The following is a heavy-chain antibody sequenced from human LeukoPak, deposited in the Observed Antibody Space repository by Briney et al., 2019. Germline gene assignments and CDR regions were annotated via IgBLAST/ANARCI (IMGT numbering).Heavy chain of an antibody. CDR3: ARAGIYGGGKSYAFDV. J-gene: IGHJ3*01. Sequence: PGGSLRLSCAASGFTFSSYAMSWVRQAPGKGLEWVSSISNDGYYIHYADSLQGRFTISRDNARNSLYLQMNSLRAEDTAVYYCARAGIYGGGKSYAFDVWGQGTTVIVSS. V-gene: IGHV3-21*01. D-gene: IGHD4-23*01. CDR2: ISNDGYYI. CDR1: GFTFSSYA.